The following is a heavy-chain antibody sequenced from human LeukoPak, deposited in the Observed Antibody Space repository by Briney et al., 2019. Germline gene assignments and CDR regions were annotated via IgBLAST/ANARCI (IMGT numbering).Heavy chain of an antibody. V-gene: IGHV3-30*02. CDR1: GFTFSSYG. J-gene: IGHJ4*02. CDR3: AKDTMIVVVSVGIDY. Sequence: TGGSLRLSCAASGFTFSSYGMHWVRQAPGKGLEWVAFIRYDGSNKYYADSVKGRFTISRDNSKNTLYLQMNSLRAEDTAVYHCAKDTMIVVVSVGIDYWGQGTLVTVSS. D-gene: IGHD3-22*01. CDR2: IRYDGSNK.